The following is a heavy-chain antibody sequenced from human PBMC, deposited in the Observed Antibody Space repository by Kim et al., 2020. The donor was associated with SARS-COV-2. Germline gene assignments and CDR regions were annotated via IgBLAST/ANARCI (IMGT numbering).Heavy chain of an antibody. D-gene: IGHD6-13*01. CDR2: INTNTGNP. J-gene: IGHJ4*02. CDR1: GYTFTRYA. Sequence: ASVKVSCKASGYTFTRYAMNWVRQAPGQGLEWMGWINTNTGNPTYAQGFTGRFVYSLDTSVSTAYLQISSLKAEDTAVYYCARESPPYSITDLVYWGQGTLVTVSS. CDR3: ARESPPYSITDLVY. V-gene: IGHV7-4-1*02.